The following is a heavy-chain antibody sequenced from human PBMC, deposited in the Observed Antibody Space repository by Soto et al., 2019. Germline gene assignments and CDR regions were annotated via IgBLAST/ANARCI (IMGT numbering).Heavy chain of an antibody. V-gene: IGHV3-30*03. J-gene: IGHJ3*01. CDR3: AGFSDAFDF. Sequence: PVGSLRLSCAASGFIFRNYGMHWVRRAPGKGLDWVALISYDGSNKYYADSVKGRFTISRDNSKNTLYLQMNSLRPEDTAVYYCAGFSDAFDFWGQGTMVTVS. CDR2: ISYDGSNK. CDR1: GFIFRNYG.